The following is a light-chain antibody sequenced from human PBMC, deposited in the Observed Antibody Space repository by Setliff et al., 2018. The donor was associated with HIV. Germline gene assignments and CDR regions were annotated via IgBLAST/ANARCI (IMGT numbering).Light chain of an antibody. V-gene: IGLV2-14*03. J-gene: IGLJ1*01. CDR2: EVS. CDR3: SAYATSHTYV. CDR1: SSDVGANNF. Sequence: QSVLTQPASVSGSPGQSITISCTGTSSDVGANNFVSWYQQHPGEAPKLMISEVSNRPSGVSNRFSGSKSGNTASLTISGLQAEDEAHYYCSAYATSHTYVFGTGTKVHRP.